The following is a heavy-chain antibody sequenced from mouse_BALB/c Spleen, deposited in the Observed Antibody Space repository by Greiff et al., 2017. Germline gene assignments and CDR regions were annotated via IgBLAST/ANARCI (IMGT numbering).Heavy chain of an antibody. J-gene: IGHJ1*01. CDR3: ARGDYAYDGYFEV. V-gene: IGHV5-6*01. CDR2: ISSGGSYT. Sequence: EVQLVESGGDLVKPGGSLKLSCAASGFTFSSYGMSWVRQTPDKRLEWVATISSGGSYTYYPDSVKGRFTISRDNAKNTLYLQMSSLKSEDAAMYYCARGDYAYDGYFEVWGAGTTVTVSS. CDR1: GFTFSSYG. D-gene: IGHD2-2*01.